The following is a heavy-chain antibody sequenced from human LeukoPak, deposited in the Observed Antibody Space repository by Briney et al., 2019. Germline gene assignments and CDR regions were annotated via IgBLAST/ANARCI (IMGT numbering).Heavy chain of an antibody. J-gene: IGHJ4*02. V-gene: IGHV3-30*04. CDR3: AKGPITDGFDY. D-gene: IGHD3-10*01. Sequence: AGGSLRLSCAASGFTFSSYAMHWVRQAPGKGLEWVAVISYDGSNKYYADSVKGRFTISRDNAKNTLYLQMNSLRAEDTAVYYCAKGPITDGFDYWGQGTLVTVSS. CDR2: ISYDGSNK. CDR1: GFTFSSYA.